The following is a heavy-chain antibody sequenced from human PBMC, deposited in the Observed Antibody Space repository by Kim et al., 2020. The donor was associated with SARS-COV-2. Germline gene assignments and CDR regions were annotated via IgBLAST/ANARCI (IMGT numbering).Heavy chain of an antibody. CDR3: ARTPYGGNTIFDY. J-gene: IGHJ4*02. Sequence: KFQGRVTITRDTSASTAYMELSSLRSEDTAVYYCARTPYGGNTIFDYWGQGTLVTVSS. V-gene: IGHV1-3*01. D-gene: IGHD4-17*01.